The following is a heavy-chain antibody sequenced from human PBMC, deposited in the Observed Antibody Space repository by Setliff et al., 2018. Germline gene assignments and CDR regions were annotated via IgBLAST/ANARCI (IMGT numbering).Heavy chain of an antibody. CDR1: GGSTSSGVYY. CDR3: ARTGTYRYFDS. V-gene: IGHV4-39*01. J-gene: IGHJ4*02. CDR2: IYHGGKT. Sequence: PSETLSLTCTVSGGSTSSGVYYWGWIRQPPGKGLEWIGRIYHGGKTYYNTSLESRLTISVDTSKNQFSLKLRSVTAADTAVYYCARTGTYRYFDSWGQGTLVTVSS. D-gene: IGHD1-1*01.